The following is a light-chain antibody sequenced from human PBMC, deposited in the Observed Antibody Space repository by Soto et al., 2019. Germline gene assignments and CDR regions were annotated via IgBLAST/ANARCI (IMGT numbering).Light chain of an antibody. CDR3: SSYTGSSTPPYV. V-gene: IGLV2-14*01. J-gene: IGLJ1*01. CDR1: SNDVGGYNY. CDR2: EVS. Sequence: QSALTQPASVSGSPGQSITISCTGTSNDVGGYNYVSWYQQHPGKAPKLMIYEVSNRPSGVSNRFSGSKSGKTASLTISGLQAEDEADYDCSSYTGSSTPPYVLGTGTKLTVL.